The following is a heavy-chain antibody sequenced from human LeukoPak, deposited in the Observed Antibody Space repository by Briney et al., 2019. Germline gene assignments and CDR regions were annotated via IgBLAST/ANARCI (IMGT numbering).Heavy chain of an antibody. CDR2: ISASSSTI. CDR1: GFSFGTYG. V-gene: IGHV3-48*02. CDR3: ARDAGSGYFDY. D-gene: IGHD6-19*01. Sequence: PGGSLRLSCAASGFSFGTYGMNWVRQAPGKGLEWVSYISASSSTIYYADSVKGRFTISRDNAKNSLYLQVNGLRDEDTAVCYCARDAGSGYFDYWGQGTLVTVSS. J-gene: IGHJ4*02.